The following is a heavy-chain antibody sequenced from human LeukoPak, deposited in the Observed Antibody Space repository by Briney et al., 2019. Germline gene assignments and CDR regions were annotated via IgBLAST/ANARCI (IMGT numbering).Heavy chain of an antibody. CDR3: ARDPRYSSGLYYFDY. V-gene: IGHV4-61*02. Sequence: TLSLTCTVSGGSISSGSYYWSWIRQPAGKGLEWIGRIYTSGSTNYNPSLKSRVTISVDTSKNQFSLKPSSVTAADTAVYYCARDPRYSSGLYYFDYWGQGTLVTVSS. D-gene: IGHD6-19*01. J-gene: IGHJ4*02. CDR1: GGSISSGSYY. CDR2: IYTSGST.